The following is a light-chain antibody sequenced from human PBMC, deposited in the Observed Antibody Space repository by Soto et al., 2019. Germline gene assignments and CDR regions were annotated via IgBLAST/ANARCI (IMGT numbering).Light chain of an antibody. CDR1: QSVRNNY. Sequence: EIVLTQSPGTLSLSPGERATLSCRASQSVRNNYLAWYQQKAGQAPRLLIYGASSRATGIPDRFSGSGSGTDFTLTISRLDPEDFAVYFCEQYHGPPFTFGQGTKLQIK. V-gene: IGKV3-20*01. J-gene: IGKJ2*01. CDR3: EQYHGPPFT. CDR2: GAS.